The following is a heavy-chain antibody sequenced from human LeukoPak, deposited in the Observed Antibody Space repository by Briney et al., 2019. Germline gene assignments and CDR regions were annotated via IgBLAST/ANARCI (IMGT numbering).Heavy chain of an antibody. Sequence: SETLSLTCTVSGGSISSYYWSWLRQPPGKGLEWLGYIYYSGSTNYNPSLKSRVTISVDTSKNQFSLKLSSVTAADTAVYYCARVFDYDSYYFDYWGQGTLVTVSS. CDR2: IYYSGST. CDR3: ARVFDYDSYYFDY. V-gene: IGHV4-59*01. J-gene: IGHJ4*02. CDR1: GGSISSYY. D-gene: IGHD4-17*01.